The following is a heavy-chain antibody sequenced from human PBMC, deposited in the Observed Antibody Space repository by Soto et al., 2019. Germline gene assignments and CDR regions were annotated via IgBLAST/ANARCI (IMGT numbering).Heavy chain of an antibody. CDR1: GGSIGGRSHC. CDR2: IYYSGST. J-gene: IGHJ4*02. D-gene: IGHD1-1*01. CDR3: ARWPQLEPRFDY. Sequence: SETLSLTCTVSGGSIGGRSHCWGWIRQPPGKGLEWIANIYYSGSTYYNPSLKSRLTISVDTSKNQYSLKLNSVTAADTAVYYCARWPQLEPRFDYWGQGTLVTVSS. V-gene: IGHV4-39*07.